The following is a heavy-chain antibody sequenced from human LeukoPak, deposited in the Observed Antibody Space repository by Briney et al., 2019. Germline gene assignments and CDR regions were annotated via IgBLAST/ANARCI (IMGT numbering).Heavy chain of an antibody. V-gene: IGHV4-59*11. J-gene: IGHJ4*02. D-gene: IGHD5-12*01. CDR2: ISYIGST. Sequence: PSETLSLTCAVADDSFSSHYWTWIRQPPGEGLGWIGYISYIGSTNYNPSLKSRVTISIDTSRNQFSLRLSSVTAADTAVYYCASSPGSGYDLGFDYWGQGTLVTVSS. CDR1: DDSFSSHY. CDR3: ASSPGSGYDLGFDY.